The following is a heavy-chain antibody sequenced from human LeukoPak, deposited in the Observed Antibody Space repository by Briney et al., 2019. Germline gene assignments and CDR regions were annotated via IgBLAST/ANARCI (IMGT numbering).Heavy chain of an antibody. CDR3: TRDRTTVTLFDY. V-gene: IGHV3-74*01. D-gene: IGHD4-17*01. CDR2: INFDGSTT. J-gene: IGHJ4*02. CDR1: GFTFSSHW. Sequence: PGGSLRLSCAASGFTFSSHWMHWVRLVPGKGLVWLSRINFDGSTTGYADSVKGRFTVSRDNAKNTLYLQMNSLSAEDTAVYYCTRDRTTVTLFDYWGQGTLVTVSS.